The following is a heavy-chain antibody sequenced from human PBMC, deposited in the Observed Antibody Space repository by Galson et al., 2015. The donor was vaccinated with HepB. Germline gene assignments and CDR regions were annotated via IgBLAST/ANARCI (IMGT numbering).Heavy chain of an antibody. V-gene: IGHV4-39*01. CDR2: IYYSGST. CDR1: GGSISSSSYY. Sequence: SEPLSLTCTVSGGSISSSSYYWGWIRQPPGKGLEWIGSIYYSGSTYYNPSLKSRVTISVDTSKNQFSLKLSSVTAADTAVYYCARLGSHYYYGMDVWGQGTAVTVSS. CDR3: ARLGSHYYYGMDV. J-gene: IGHJ6*02.